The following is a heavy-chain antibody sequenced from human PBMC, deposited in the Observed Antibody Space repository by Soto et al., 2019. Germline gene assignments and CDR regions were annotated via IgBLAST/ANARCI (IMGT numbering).Heavy chain of an antibody. Sequence: QVQLVQSGAEVKKPGASVKVSCKASGYTFTSYAMHWVRQAPGQRLDWMGCINAGNGNTKYSKKFQGRVTITRDTSASTAYMELSSLRSEDTAVYYCARDLPHYDFWSGYSYYYYYGMDVWRQGTTVTVSS. CDR2: INAGNGNT. CDR3: ARDLPHYDFWSGYSYYYYYGMDV. V-gene: IGHV1-3*01. J-gene: IGHJ6*02. CDR1: GYTFTSYA. D-gene: IGHD3-3*01.